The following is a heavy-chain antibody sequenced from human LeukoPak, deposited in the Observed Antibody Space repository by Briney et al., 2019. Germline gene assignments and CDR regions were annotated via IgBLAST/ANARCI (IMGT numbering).Heavy chain of an antibody. CDR1: GYTFTGYY. J-gene: IGHJ6*03. Sequence: ASVKVSCKASGYTFTGYYMHWVRQAPGQGLEWMGWINPSGGSTSYAQKFQGRVTMTRDMSTSTVYMELSSLRSEDTAVYYCAREAVTHYYYYYYMDVWGKGTTVTVSS. D-gene: IGHD4-17*01. CDR3: AREAVTHYYYYYYMDV. CDR2: INPSGGST. V-gene: IGHV1-46*01.